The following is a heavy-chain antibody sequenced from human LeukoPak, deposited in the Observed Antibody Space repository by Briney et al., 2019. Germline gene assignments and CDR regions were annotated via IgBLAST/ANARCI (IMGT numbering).Heavy chain of an antibody. CDR3: AKGHSSSTGYYYYGMDV. J-gene: IGHJ6*04. CDR2: ISWDGGST. D-gene: IGHD6-13*01. Sequence: GGSLRLSCAASGFTFDDYAMHWVRQAPGKGLEWVSLISWDGGSTYYADSVKGRFTISRDNSENPLYLQMNSLRAEDTALYYCAKGHSSSTGYYYYGMDVWGKGTTVTVSS. V-gene: IGHV3-43D*04. CDR1: GFTFDDYA.